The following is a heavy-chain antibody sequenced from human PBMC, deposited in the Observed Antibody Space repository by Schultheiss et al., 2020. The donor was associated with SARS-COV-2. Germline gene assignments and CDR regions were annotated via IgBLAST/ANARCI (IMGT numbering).Heavy chain of an antibody. Sequence: GGSLRLSCAVSGFTFSSYAMSWVRQAPGKGLEWVSAISGSAGTTYYADSVKGRFTISRDNSRNTLYLQVNSLRAEDTAIFYCAREEYGGHNWYFDLWGRGTLVTVSS. CDR1: GFTFSSYA. V-gene: IGHV3-23*01. CDR3: AREEYGGHNWYFDL. J-gene: IGHJ2*01. CDR2: ISGSAGTT. D-gene: IGHD4-23*01.